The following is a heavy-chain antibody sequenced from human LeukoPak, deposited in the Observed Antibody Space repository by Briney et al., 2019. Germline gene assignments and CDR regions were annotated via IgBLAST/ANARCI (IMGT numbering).Heavy chain of an antibody. CDR1: GGSMSNYY. J-gene: IGHJ4*02. D-gene: IGHD4-11*01. CDR3: ARLRGNYFPDY. CDR2: IYYSGST. Sequence: SETLSLTCAASGGSMSNYYWTWIRQAPGKGLEWIGYIYYSGSTNYNPSLKSRLTISVDTSKNQFSLRLSSVTAADTAVYYCARLRGNYFPDYWGQGTLVTVSS. V-gene: IGHV4-59*01.